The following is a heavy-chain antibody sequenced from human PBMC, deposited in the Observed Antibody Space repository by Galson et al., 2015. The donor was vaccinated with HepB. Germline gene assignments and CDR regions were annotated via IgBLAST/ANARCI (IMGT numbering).Heavy chain of an antibody. Sequence: SETLSLTCTVSGGSISSYYWSWIRQPPGKGLEWIGEISHSGSTNYNPSLRSRVTISVDTSKNQFSLKLSSMTAADTAVYYCARAWTTVTTIYYFYYGMDVWGQGTTVTVSS. CDR1: GGSISSYY. CDR2: ISHSGST. J-gene: IGHJ6*02. CDR3: ARAWTTVTTIYYFYYGMDV. D-gene: IGHD4-17*01. V-gene: IGHV4-34*01.